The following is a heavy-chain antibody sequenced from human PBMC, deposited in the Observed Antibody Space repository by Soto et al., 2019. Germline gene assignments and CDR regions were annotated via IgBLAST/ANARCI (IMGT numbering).Heavy chain of an antibody. CDR1: GFTFSSHS. V-gene: IGHV3-21*01. CDR3: ARRVYEQQLAFDY. Sequence: GGSLRLSCAASGFTFSSHSMNWVRQAPGKGLEWVSSISSSSSYIYYADSVKGRFTISRDNAKNSLYLQMNSLRAEDTAVYYCARRVYEQQLAFDYWGQGTLVTVSS. J-gene: IGHJ4*02. D-gene: IGHD6-13*01. CDR2: ISSSSSYI.